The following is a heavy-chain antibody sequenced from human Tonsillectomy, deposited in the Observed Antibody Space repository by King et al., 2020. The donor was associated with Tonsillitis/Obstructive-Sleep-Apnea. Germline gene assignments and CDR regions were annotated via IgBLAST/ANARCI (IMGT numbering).Heavy chain of an antibody. CDR3: ARRSSDTTYYMDV. J-gene: IGHJ6*03. Sequence: QLVQSGAEVKEPGESLKISCKASGYSFTIYWLGWVRQMPGKGLEWMGIIYPGDSDTKYSPSFQGQVTISADKSISTAYLQWSSLKASDTAIYYCARRSSDTTYYMDVWGTGTTVTVSS. CDR2: IYPGDSDT. CDR1: GYSFTIYW. D-gene: IGHD1-26*01. V-gene: IGHV5-51*01.